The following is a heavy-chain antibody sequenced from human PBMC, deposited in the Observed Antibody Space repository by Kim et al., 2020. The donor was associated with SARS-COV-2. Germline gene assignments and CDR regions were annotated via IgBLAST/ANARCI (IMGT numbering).Heavy chain of an antibody. Sequence: SVKVSCKASGGTFSSYAISWVRQAPGQGLEWMGGIIPIFVTANYAQKFQGRVTITADESTSTAYMELSSLRSEDTAVYYCARDLSGYGDYVIWGQGTLVTVSS. CDR1: GGTFSSYA. V-gene: IGHV1-69*13. J-gene: IGHJ4*02. CDR3: ARDLSGYGDYVI. CDR2: IIPIFVTA. D-gene: IGHD4-17*01.